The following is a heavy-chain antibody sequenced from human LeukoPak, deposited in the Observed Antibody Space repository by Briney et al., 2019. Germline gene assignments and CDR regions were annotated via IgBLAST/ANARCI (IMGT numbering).Heavy chain of an antibody. J-gene: IGHJ4*02. Sequence: KASETLSLTCAVYGGSFSGYYWSWIRQPPGKGLEWIGEINHTGSTNYNPSLKSRVTISVDTSKNQFSLKLSSVTAADTAVYYCARGLKRRWLQLRSSAHYFDYWGQGTLVTVSS. V-gene: IGHV4-34*01. CDR2: INHTGST. CDR1: GGSFSGYY. CDR3: ARGLKRRWLQLRSSAHYFDY. D-gene: IGHD5-24*01.